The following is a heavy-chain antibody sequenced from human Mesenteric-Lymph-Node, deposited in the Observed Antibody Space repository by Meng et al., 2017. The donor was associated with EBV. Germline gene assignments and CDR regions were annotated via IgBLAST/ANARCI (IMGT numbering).Heavy chain of an antibody. V-gene: IGHV4-34*01. CDR2: INHSGST. Sequence: QIQVKSRGAGLFKPSETPSRTCAFYGGSFSNHYLSWIRQPPGKGLEWIGEINHSGSTSYNPSLKSRVTISVDTAKNQFSLKMSSVTAADTAVYYCARGADRGANLGYWGQGTLVTVSS. J-gene: IGHJ4*02. D-gene: IGHD3-10*01. CDR3: ARGADRGANLGY. CDR1: GGSFSNHY.